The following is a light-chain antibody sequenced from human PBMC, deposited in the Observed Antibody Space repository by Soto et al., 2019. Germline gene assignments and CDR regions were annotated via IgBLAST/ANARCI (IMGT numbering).Light chain of an antibody. CDR2: DAS. J-gene: IGKJ2*01. CDR1: QSVSSY. V-gene: IGKV3-11*01. Sequence: EIVLTQSPATLSLSPGERATLSCRASQSVSSYLAWYQQKPGQAPRLLIYDASNRATGIPARFSGSGSGTDFTLTISNLEPEDFAVYYCQQRSHWPPAFGQGTKVEIK. CDR3: QQRSHWPPA.